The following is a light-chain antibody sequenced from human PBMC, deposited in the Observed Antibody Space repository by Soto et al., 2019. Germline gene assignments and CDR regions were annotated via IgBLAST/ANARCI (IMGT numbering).Light chain of an antibody. V-gene: IGLV1-51*01. J-gene: IGLJ1*01. Sequence: QSVLTQPPSVSAAPGQKVTISCSGSKSNIGNNYVSWYQQLPGTGPKLVIYDNIYRPSGIPDRFSGSKSGTSATLGITGLQNGDDADYYCGTWDSSLSVAVFGTGTKV. CDR1: KSNIGNNY. CDR2: DNI. CDR3: GTWDSSLSVAV.